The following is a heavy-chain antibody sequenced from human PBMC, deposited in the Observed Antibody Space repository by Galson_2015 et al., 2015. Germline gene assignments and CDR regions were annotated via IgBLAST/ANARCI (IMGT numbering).Heavy chain of an antibody. CDR1: GFTFSNDG. V-gene: IGHV3-23*01. CDR2: ISGTGGST. Sequence: SLRLSCAASGFTFSNDGMSWVRQAPGKGLEWVSSISGTGGSTYYADSVKGRFTISRDNSKNTLYLQMSSLRAEDTAVYYCAKADTLKIVVTTLLDYWGQGTLVTASS. J-gene: IGHJ4*02. D-gene: IGHD3-22*01. CDR3: AKADTLKIVVTTLLDY.